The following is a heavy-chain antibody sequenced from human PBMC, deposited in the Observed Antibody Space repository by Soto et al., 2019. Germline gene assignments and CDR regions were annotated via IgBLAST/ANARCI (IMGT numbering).Heavy chain of an antibody. CDR2: INLNDGGT. CDR3: VRDAPSHQSIFDF. J-gene: IGHJ4*02. Sequence: AXVKVSCTPSEYRFGDYYLQWLRQAPEQGLEWMGWINLNDGGTNSPRKFQGRLTMTRDKSITTVYMELSRLRSDDTAVYFCVRDAPSHQSIFDFWGPGTLVTVSS. V-gene: IGHV1-2*02. D-gene: IGHD2-2*01. CDR1: EYRFGDYY.